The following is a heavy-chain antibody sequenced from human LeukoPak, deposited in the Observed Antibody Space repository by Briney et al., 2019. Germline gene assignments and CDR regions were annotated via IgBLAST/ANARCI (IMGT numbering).Heavy chain of an antibody. V-gene: IGHV4-4*07. D-gene: IGHD6-13*01. CDR2: IYSSGST. CDR1: GGSISSYY. CDR3: ARGGDSSSWFDY. Sequence: SETLSLTCTVSGGSISSYYWSWIRQPAGKGLEWIGRIYSSGSTNYNPSLKSRVTMSVDTSKNQFSLRLSSLTAADPAVYYCARGGDSSSWFDYWGQGTLVTVSS. J-gene: IGHJ4*02.